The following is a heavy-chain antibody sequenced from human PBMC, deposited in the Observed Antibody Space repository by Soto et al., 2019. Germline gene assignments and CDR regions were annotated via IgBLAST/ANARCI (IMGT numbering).Heavy chain of an antibody. V-gene: IGHV3-23*01. CDR1: GFTLSNYA. J-gene: IGHJ4*02. CDR3: ARDQDWIPAAY. Sequence: GGSLRLSCAASGFTLSNYAMSWVRQAPGKGLEWVSAISGSGGVASYADSVKGRFTISRDISKNTLYLQMNSPRADDTAVYYCARDQDWIPAAYWGQGTLVTVSS. CDR2: ISGSGGVA. D-gene: IGHD2-15*01.